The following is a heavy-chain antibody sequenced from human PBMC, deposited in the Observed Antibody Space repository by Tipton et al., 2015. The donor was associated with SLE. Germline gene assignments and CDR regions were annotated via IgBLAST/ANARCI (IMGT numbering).Heavy chain of an antibody. V-gene: IGHV3-30*04. CDR3: AGGGWGSGWAFDY. J-gene: IGHJ4*02. Sequence: SLRLSCAASGFTFSSYAIHWVRQAPGKGLEWVATISYDGSDKYYGGSVKGRFTISRDNSKNTLDLQMNSLRADDTAVYHCAGGGWGSGWAFDYWGQGTLVTVSS. D-gene: IGHD3-16*01. CDR2: ISYDGSDK. CDR1: GFTFSSYA.